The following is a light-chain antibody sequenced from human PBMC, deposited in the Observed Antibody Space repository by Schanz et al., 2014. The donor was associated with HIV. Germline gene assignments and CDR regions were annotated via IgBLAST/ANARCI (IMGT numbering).Light chain of an antibody. J-gene: IGLJ2*01. CDR3: TSYAGSNNLV. V-gene: IGLV2-8*01. CDR2: EVS. CDR1: GSDIGGYNY. Sequence: QSALTQPPSASGSPGQSVTISCTGTGSDIGGYNYVSWYQQHPGKAPKLLIYEVSKRPLGVPDRFSGSKSGNTASLTVSRLQAEDEADYYCTSYAGSNNLVFGGGTKLTVL.